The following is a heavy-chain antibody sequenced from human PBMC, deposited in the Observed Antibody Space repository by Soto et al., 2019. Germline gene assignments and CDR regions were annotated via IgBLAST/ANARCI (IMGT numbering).Heavy chain of an antibody. CDR1: GFTFNTFA. V-gene: IGHV3-23*01. CDR2: ISSTGGSI. J-gene: IGHJ6*02. D-gene: IGHD3-10*01. Sequence: GGSLRLSCAASGFTFNTFAMSWVRQAPGKGLEWVSAISSTGGSIYYADSVKGRFTISRDNSKNTLYLQMNSLRAEDTAVYYCARGRDYYYAMDVWGQGTTVTVSS. CDR3: ARGRDYYYAMDV.